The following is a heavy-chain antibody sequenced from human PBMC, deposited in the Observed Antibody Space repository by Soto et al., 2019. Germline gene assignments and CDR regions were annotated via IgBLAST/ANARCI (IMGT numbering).Heavy chain of an antibody. D-gene: IGHD1-26*01. V-gene: IGHV1-18*04. CDR3: AAYTVEVSVAATIPPDHVFDI. CDR1: GYTFTTYG. Sequence: QVQLVQSGAEVKKPGASVEVSCKASGYTFTTYGISWVRQAPGQGLEWMGGISAYNGNTNYAQRFQGRVTMTTDTSTSAVYMELRSLRSDDTAVYYCAAYTVEVSVAATIPPDHVFDIWGQGTMVTVSS. J-gene: IGHJ3*02. CDR2: ISAYNGNT.